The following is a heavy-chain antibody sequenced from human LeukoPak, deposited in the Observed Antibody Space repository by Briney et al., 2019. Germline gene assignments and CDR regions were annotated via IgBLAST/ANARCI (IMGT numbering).Heavy chain of an antibody. V-gene: IGHV3-53*01. CDR2: ISSGGST. CDR1: GFTVSSNY. Sequence: PGGSLRLSCAASGFTVSSNYMSWVRQAPGKGLEWVSVISSGGSTYYADSVKGRFTISRDNSKNTLYLQMNSLRAEDTAVYYCARVGTAMVLDYWGQGTLVTVSS. D-gene: IGHD5-18*01. CDR3: ARVGTAMVLDY. J-gene: IGHJ4*02.